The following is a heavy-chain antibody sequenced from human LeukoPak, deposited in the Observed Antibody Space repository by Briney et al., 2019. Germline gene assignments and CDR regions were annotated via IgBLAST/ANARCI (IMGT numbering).Heavy chain of an antibody. D-gene: IGHD1-1*01. V-gene: IGHV3-7*03. Sequence: GESLRLSCAASGFTFSSYWMTWVRQAPGKGLEWVANIKQDGSEKDYVDSVKGRFTISRDNAKNSVYLQMNSLRAEDTAVYYCAKRGDKHYFDYWGQGTLVTVSS. CDR2: IKQDGSEK. J-gene: IGHJ4*02. CDR1: GFTFSSYW. CDR3: AKRGDKHYFDY.